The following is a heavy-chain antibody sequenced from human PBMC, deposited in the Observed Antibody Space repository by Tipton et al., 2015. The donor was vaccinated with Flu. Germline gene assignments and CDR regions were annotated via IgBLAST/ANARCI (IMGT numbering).Heavy chain of an antibody. Sequence: TLSLTCTVSGGSISSYYWSWIRQPPGKGLEWIGYIYYSGSTNYNPSLKSRVTISVDTSKNQFSLKLSSVTAADTAVYYCARDRYYYGSGQEGNWFDPWGQGTLVTVSS. CDR3: ARDRYYYGSGQEGNWFDP. CDR2: IYYSGST. V-gene: IGHV4-59*01. J-gene: IGHJ5*02. D-gene: IGHD3-10*01. CDR1: GGSISSYY.